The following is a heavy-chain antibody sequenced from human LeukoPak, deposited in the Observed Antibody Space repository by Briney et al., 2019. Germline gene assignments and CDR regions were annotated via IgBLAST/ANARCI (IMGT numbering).Heavy chain of an antibody. CDR2: IIPILGIA. J-gene: IGHJ4*02. D-gene: IGHD1-26*01. Sequence: ASVKVSCKASGGTFSSYAISWVRQAPGQGLEWMGRIIPILGIANYAQKFQGRVTITADKSTSTAYMELSGLRSEDTAVYYCARGPLSGSYGYGYWGQGTLVTVSS. V-gene: IGHV1-69*04. CDR3: ARGPLSGSYGYGY. CDR1: GGTFSSYA.